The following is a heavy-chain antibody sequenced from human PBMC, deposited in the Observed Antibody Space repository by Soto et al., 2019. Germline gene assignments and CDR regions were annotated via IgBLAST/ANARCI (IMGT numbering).Heavy chain of an antibody. J-gene: IGHJ6*02. CDR1: GYTFTSYA. CDR2: INAGNGNT. D-gene: IGHD1-26*01. Sequence: QVPLVQSGAEVKKPGASVKVSCKASGYTFTSYAMHWVRQAPGQRLEWMGWINAGNGNTKYSQKFQGRVTITRDTSASTAYMELSSLRSEDTAVYYCARVIRRSGSYYYYYYGMDVWGQGTTVTVSS. CDR3: ARVIRRSGSYYYYYYGMDV. V-gene: IGHV1-3*01.